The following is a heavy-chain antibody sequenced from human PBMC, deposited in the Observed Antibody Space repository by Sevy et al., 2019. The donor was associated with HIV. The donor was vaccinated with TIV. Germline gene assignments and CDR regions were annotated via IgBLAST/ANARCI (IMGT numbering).Heavy chain of an antibody. CDR3: ARDARHITGTPGRYGMDV. CDR2: INQDERHI. J-gene: IGHJ6*02. D-gene: IGHD1-20*01. CDR1: GFTFSDFW. V-gene: IGHV3-7*01. Sequence: GGSLRLSCEVSGFTFSDFWMTWVRQSPGKGLEWVAYINQDERHINLLDSVRGRFTISRDNAKNSLYLQMNSLRAEDTAVYYCARDARHITGTPGRYGMDVWGQGTTVTVSS.